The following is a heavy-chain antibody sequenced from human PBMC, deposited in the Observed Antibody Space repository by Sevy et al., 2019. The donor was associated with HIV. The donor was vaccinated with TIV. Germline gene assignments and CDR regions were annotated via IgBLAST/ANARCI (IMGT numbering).Heavy chain of an antibody. CDR2: ISGSGGST. V-gene: IGHV3-23*01. CDR3: ARPSGRVTMVRGVMGGMDV. CDR1: GFTFSSYA. D-gene: IGHD3-10*01. J-gene: IGHJ6*02. Sequence: GGSLRLSCAASGFTFSSYAMSWVRQAPGKGLEWVSAISGSGGSTYYADSVKGRFTISRDNSKNTLYLQMNSLRAEDTAVYYCARPSGRVTMVRGVMGGMDVWGQGTTVTVSS.